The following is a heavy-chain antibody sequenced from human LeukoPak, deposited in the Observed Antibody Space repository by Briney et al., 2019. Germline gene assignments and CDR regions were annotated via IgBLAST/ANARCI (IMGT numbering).Heavy chain of an antibody. CDR1: GGTFSSYA. V-gene: IGHV1-69*13. CDR2: IIPIFGTA. J-gene: IGHJ5*02. D-gene: IGHD2-2*01. Sequence: SVKVSCKASGGTFSSYAISWVRQAPGQGLEWMGGIIPIFGTANYAQKFQGRVTITADESTSTAYMELSSLRAEDTAVYYCARGEVPAATWFDPWGQGTLVTVSS. CDR3: ARGEVPAATWFDP.